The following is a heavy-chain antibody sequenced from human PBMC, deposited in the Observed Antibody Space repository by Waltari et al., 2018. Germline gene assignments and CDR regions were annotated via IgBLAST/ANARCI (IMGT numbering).Heavy chain of an antibody. Sequence: EVHLEESGGALVKPGGSLRLSCAASGFKFSYAWMSWVRQATGKGLEWVGHVKSESDAGTTNYAAPVKGRFTISRDDSKNKLYLQMSSLKTEDTAVYYCTTGGWFNWDRYYFDYWGRGTLVTVSS. CDR2: VKSESDAGTT. CDR3: TTGGWFNWDRYYFDY. V-gene: IGHV3-15*02. D-gene: IGHD1-1*01. CDR1: GFKFSYAW. J-gene: IGHJ4*02.